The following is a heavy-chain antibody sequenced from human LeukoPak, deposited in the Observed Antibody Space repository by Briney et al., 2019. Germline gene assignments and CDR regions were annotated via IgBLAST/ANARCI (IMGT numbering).Heavy chain of an antibody. V-gene: IGHV3-53*01. Sequence: PGGSLRLSCAASGFTVSSSYISWVRQAPGKGLEWVSAIYSGGTTYYADSVRGRFTISRDNSKNTLYLQMNSLRAEDTAVYYCARVGYNSGWYRNWGQGTLVTVSS. D-gene: IGHD6-19*01. CDR3: ARVGYNSGWYRN. CDR2: IYSGGTT. CDR1: GFTVSSSY. J-gene: IGHJ4*02.